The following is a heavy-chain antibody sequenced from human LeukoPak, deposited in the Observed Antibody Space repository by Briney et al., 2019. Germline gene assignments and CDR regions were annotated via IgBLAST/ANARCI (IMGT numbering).Heavy chain of an antibody. J-gene: IGHJ4*02. Sequence: ASVKVSCKASGYTFTSYGISWVRQAPGQGLEWMGWISAYNGNTNYAQKLQGRVTMTTDTSMSTVYMELRSLRSDDTAVYYCARVDSRPERFDYWGQGTLVTVSS. CDR3: ARVDSRPERFDY. CDR2: ISAYNGNT. CDR1: GYTFTSYG. V-gene: IGHV1-18*01. D-gene: IGHD6-13*01.